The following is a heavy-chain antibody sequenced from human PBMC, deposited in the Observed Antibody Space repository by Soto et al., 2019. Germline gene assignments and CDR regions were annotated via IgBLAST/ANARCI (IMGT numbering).Heavy chain of an antibody. CDR1: GFTFSSYA. D-gene: IGHD4-4*01. Sequence: QVQLVESGGGVVQPGRSLRLSCAASGFTFSSYAMHWVRQAPGKGLEWVAVISYDGSNKYYADSVKGRFTISRDNSKNPLYLQMNSLRAEDTAVYYCARDWATVTDYYYYGMDVWGKGTTVTVSS. V-gene: IGHV3-30-3*01. J-gene: IGHJ6*04. CDR3: ARDWATVTDYYYYGMDV. CDR2: ISYDGSNK.